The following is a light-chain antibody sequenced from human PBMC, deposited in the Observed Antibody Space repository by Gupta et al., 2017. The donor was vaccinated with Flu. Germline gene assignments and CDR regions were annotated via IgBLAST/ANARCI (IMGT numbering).Light chain of an antibody. CDR1: RLGDEY. Sequence: SYELTQPPSVSVSPGQTARISCSGDRLGDEYAWWYQQKPGQSPVLVIYQDNKRPSGIPERFSGSSAGNTVTLTISGTQAMDEADYYCQAWDSSTVVFGGGIKLTVL. CDR3: QAWDSSTVV. CDR2: QDN. J-gene: IGLJ2*01. V-gene: IGLV3-1*01.